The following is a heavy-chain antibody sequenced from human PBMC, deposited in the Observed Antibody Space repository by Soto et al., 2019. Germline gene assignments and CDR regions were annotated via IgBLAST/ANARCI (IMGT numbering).Heavy chain of an antibody. V-gene: IGHV3-48*02. J-gene: IGHJ4*02. CDR3: ARDPLMTSGSSENFDY. CDR1: GFTFSSYS. Sequence: PVGSLRLSCGAAGFTFSSYSMNWVSQAPGKGLEWVSYISSSSSTIYYADSVKGRFTISRDNAKNSLYLQMNSLRDEDTAVYYCARDPLMTSGSSENFDYWGQGTLVTVSS. D-gene: IGHD1-26*01. CDR2: ISSSSSTI.